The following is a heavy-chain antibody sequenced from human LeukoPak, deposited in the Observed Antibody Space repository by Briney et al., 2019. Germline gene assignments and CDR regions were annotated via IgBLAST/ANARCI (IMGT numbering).Heavy chain of an antibody. D-gene: IGHD3-10*01. CDR2: INHSGST. CDR1: GGSFSGYY. Sequence: PSETLSLTCAVYGGSFSGYYWSWIRQPPGKGLEWIGEINHSGSTNYNPSLKSRVTISVDTSKNQFSLKLNSVTAADTAVYYCARGLSPRINMVRGVRPPFRGVFDYWGQGTLVTVSS. J-gene: IGHJ4*02. V-gene: IGHV4-34*01. CDR3: ARGLSPRINMVRGVRPPFRGVFDY.